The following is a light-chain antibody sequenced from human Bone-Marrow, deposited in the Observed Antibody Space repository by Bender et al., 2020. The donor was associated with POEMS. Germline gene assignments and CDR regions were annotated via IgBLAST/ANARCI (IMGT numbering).Light chain of an antibody. CDR3: SSYARSKTTL. V-gene: IGLV2-8*01. Sequence: QSALTQPPSASGSTGQSVTISCTGTSSDVGGSNYVSWYQQSPGKAPKLMIFEVSKRPSGVSNRFSGSKSGNTASLTIFALQAADEEAYYCSSYARSKTTLFGAGTKLTVL. J-gene: IGLJ1*01. CDR1: SSDVGGSNY. CDR2: EVS.